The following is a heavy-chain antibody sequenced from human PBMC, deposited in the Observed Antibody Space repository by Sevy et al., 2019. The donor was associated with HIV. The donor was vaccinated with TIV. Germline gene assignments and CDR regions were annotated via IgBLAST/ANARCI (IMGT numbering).Heavy chain of an antibody. V-gene: IGHV1-18*01. CDR3: ARDKPQGVVIIPGSMWGGVDY. Sequence: ASVKVSCKTFGYTFKTYGISWVRQAPGQGLEWMEWISAYSGDTNFAQKFQGRVTMTTDTSTSTAYMELSSLRSDDTAVHFCARDKPQGVVIIPGSMWGGVDYWGQGTVVTVSS. CDR2: ISAYSGDT. D-gene: IGHD2-2*01. CDR1: GYTFKTYG. J-gene: IGHJ4*02.